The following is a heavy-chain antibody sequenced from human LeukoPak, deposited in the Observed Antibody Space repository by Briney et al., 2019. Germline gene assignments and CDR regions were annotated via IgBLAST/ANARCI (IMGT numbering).Heavy chain of an antibody. Sequence: PGGSLRLSCAASGFTFSSYGMLWVRQAPGKGLEWVAFIRYDGSNKYYADSVKGRFTISRDNAKNSLYLQMNSLRAEDTAVYYCARGMNWFDPWGQGTLVTVSS. CDR2: IRYDGSNK. J-gene: IGHJ5*02. CDR1: GFTFSSYG. V-gene: IGHV3-30*02. CDR3: ARGMNWFDP.